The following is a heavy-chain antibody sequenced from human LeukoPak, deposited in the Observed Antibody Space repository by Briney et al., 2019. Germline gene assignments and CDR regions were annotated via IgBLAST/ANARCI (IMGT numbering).Heavy chain of an antibody. CDR1: GFTFSDYY. CDR2: ISSSGSTI. Sequence: GGSLRPSCAASGFTFSDYYMSWIRQAPGKGLEWVSYISSSGSTIYYADSVKGRFTISRDNSKNTLYLQMNSLRAEDTAVYYCARVKGLRFLEWFDYWGQGTLVTVSS. D-gene: IGHD3-3*01. V-gene: IGHV3-11*04. J-gene: IGHJ4*02. CDR3: ARVKGLRFLEWFDY.